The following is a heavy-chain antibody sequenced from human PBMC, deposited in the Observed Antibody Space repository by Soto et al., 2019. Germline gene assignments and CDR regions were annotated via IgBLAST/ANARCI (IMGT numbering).Heavy chain of an antibody. CDR3: AKHNYFGSGGSFYYYRSDL. D-gene: IGHD3-10*01. CDR2: IFPADSDI. J-gene: IGHJ6*02. Sequence: GESLKISCKASGYIFSTNWIAWVRHVPGKGLEWMGSIFPADSDIRYNPSFQGQVTISVDKSIDTAYLQWSSLKASDIGTFYCAKHNYFGSGGSFYYYRSDLWGQGTTVTVSS. CDR1: GYIFSTNW. V-gene: IGHV5-51*01.